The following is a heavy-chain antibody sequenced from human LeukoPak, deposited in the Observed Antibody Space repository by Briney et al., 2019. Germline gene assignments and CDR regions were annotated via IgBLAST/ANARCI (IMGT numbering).Heavy chain of an antibody. CDR3: AKDWAVATISDY. Sequence: PGRSLRLSCAASGFTFSSYAMHWVRQAPGKGLEWVAVISYDGSNKYYADSVKGRFTISRDNSKNTLYLQMNSLRAEDTAVYYCAKDWAVATISDYWGQGTLVTVSS. CDR1: GFTFSSYA. CDR2: ISYDGSNK. V-gene: IGHV3-30-3*01. J-gene: IGHJ4*02. D-gene: IGHD5-12*01.